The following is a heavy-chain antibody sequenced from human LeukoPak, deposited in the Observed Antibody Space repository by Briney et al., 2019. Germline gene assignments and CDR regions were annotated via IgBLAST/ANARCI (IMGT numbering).Heavy chain of an antibody. CDR3: ARAGRITMVRGVIIKVPYYYYYMDV. V-gene: IGHV1-8*01. CDR2: MNPNSGNT. J-gene: IGHJ6*03. Sequence: GASVKVSCKASGYTFTSYDINWVRQATGQGLEWMGWMNPNSGNTGYAQKFQGRVTMTRNTSISTAYMELSSLRSEDTGVYYCARAGRITMVRGVIIKVPYYYYYMDVWGKGTTVTVSS. D-gene: IGHD3-10*01. CDR1: GYTFTSYD.